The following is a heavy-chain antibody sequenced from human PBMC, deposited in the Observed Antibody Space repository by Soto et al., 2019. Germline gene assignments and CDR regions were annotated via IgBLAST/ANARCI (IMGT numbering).Heavy chain of an antibody. CDR3: VRGQPHRITIFEVVIRSYDYGMDV. D-gene: IGHD3-3*02. V-gene: IGHV4-34*01. CDR2: INYRGSS. Sequence: QVQLQQWGAGLLKPSETLSLTCAVYGGSFTGYYWTWIRQTPGKGLEWIGEINYRGSSYYNPSLESRTYMAVDPSKNQFSLELRSVTAADTAVYFCVRGQPHRITIFEVVIRSYDYGMDVWGQGTTVTVSS. CDR1: GGSFTGYY. J-gene: IGHJ6*02.